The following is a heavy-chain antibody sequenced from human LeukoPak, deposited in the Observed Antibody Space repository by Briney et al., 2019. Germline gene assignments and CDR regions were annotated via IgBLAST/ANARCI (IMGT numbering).Heavy chain of an antibody. Sequence: PGGSLRLSCAASGFTFSNYAMSWVRQAPGKGLEWVSTISGSGGSTYYADSVKGRFTISRDNSKNTLYPQMNSLRAEDTAVYYYARALVGATFHAFDIWGQGTMVTVSS. CDR1: GFTFSNYA. J-gene: IGHJ3*02. D-gene: IGHD1-26*01. CDR2: ISGSGGST. V-gene: IGHV3-23*01. CDR3: ARALVGATFHAFDI.